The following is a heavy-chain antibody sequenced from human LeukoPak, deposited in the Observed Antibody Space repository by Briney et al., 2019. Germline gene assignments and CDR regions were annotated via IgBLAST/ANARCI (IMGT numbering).Heavy chain of an antibody. CDR3: ARDRAGDSFDI. J-gene: IGHJ3*02. CDR1: GDSMSRGNYY. D-gene: IGHD7-27*01. Sequence: SETLSLTCTVSGDSMSRGNYYWTWIRQPAGKRLEWIGRIHTSGSTNYNPSLKSQVTISMDTSKNQFSLNLNSVTAADTAVYYCARDRAGDSFDIWGQGTMVTVSS. V-gene: IGHV4-61*02. CDR2: IHTSGST.